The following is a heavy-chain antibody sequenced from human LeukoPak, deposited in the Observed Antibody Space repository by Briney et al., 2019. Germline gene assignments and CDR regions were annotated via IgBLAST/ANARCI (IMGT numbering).Heavy chain of an antibody. CDR2: INKEDKGSATAT. Sequence: GGSLRLSCAASGFTFSGSAIHWVRQSSGKGLEWVGQINKEDKGSATATAYAASLTARFTSSRDESINTAYHQMKSLKPEDTALFYCTGDSGTYNWFDPWGQGTLVTVSS. CDR3: TGDSGTYNWFDP. D-gene: IGHD1-26*01. J-gene: IGHJ5*02. CDR1: GFTFSGSA. V-gene: IGHV3-73*01.